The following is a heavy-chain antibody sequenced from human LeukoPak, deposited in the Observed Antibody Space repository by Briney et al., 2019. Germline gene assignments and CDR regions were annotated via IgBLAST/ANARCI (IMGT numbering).Heavy chain of an antibody. CDR3: ARGSFGYSSFSYYYYMDV. V-gene: IGHV4-34*01. CDR2: INHSGST. D-gene: IGHD6-13*01. CDR1: GGSFSGYY. J-gene: IGHJ6*03. Sequence: SETLSLTCAVYGGSFSGYYWSWIRQPPGKGLEWIGEINHSGSTNYNPSLKSRVTISVDTSKNQFSLRLSSVTAADTAVYYCARGSFGYSSFSYYYYMDVWGKGTTVTVSS.